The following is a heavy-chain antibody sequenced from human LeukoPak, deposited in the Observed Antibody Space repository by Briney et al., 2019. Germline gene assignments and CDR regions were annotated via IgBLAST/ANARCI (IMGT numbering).Heavy chain of an antibody. CDR3: AREGTTRWFDP. CDR1: GFNFSLYG. CDR2: ISSGSRNI. Sequence: PGGSLRLSCVVTGFNFSLYGMSWVRQAPGKGLEWVSSISSGSRNIYYADALKGRFTISRDNSKNTLYLQMNSLRAEDAAVYYCAREGTTRWFDPWGQGTLVTVSS. J-gene: IGHJ5*02. D-gene: IGHD4-17*01. V-gene: IGHV3-21*01.